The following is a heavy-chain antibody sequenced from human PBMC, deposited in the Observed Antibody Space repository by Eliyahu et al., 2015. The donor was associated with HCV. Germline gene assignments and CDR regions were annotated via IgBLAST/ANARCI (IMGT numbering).Heavy chain of an antibody. CDR1: GGSISSSSYX. Sequence: QLQLQESGPGLVKPSETLSLTCTVSGGSISSSSYXWGWIRQPPRKGLEWIGXIYYSGSTYYNPSLKSRVTISVDTSKNQFSLKLSSVTAADTAVYYCARHYGVGWGVLPAAYMGDNWFDPWGQGTLVTVSS. D-gene: IGHD2-2*01. CDR3: ARHYGVGWGVLPAAYMGDNWFDP. J-gene: IGHJ5*02. CDR2: IYYSGST. V-gene: IGHV4-39*01.